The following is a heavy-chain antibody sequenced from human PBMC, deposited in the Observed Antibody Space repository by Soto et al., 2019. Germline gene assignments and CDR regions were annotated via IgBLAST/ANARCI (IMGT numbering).Heavy chain of an antibody. CDR2: IYHSGST. J-gene: IGHJ6*02. CDR1: GGSISIGGYS. D-gene: IGHD3-10*01. CDR3: ARGSHTPYGSGSYFPPSTLELLFYYGMDV. V-gene: IGHV4-30-2*01. Sequence: PSETLSLTCAVSGGSISIGGYSWSWIRQPPGKGLEWIGYIYHSGSTYYNPSLKSRVTISEDRSKNQFSLKLSSVTAADTAVYYCARGSHTPYGSGSYFPPSTLELLFYYGMDVWGQGTTVTVSS.